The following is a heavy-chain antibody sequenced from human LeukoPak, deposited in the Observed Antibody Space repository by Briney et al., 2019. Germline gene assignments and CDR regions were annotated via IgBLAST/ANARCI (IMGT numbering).Heavy chain of an antibody. CDR1: GYTFTGYY. V-gene: IGHV1-69*13. Sequence: SVKVSCKASGYTFTGYYMHWVRQAPGQGLEWMGGIIPIFGTANYAQKFQGRVTVTADESTSTAYMELSSLRSEDTAVYYCASSPPTVLRYFDWLPALIDYWGQGTLVTVSS. J-gene: IGHJ4*02. D-gene: IGHD3-9*01. CDR2: IIPIFGTA. CDR3: ASSPPTVLRYFDWLPALIDY.